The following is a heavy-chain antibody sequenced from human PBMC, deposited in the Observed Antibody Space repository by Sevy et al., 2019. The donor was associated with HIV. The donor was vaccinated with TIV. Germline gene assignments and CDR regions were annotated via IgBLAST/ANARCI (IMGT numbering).Heavy chain of an antibody. Sequence: GGSLRLSCAASGFTFSTYAMHWVRQAPGKGLEWVAVISYDGDTKYYADSVKGRSTISRDNPKNTLYVQMNSLRPEDTAVYYCARDDGYTVNWYPGYWGQGTLVTVSS. D-gene: IGHD3-16*01. V-gene: IGHV3-30*04. J-gene: IGHJ4*02. CDR1: GFTFSTYA. CDR3: ARDDGYTVNWYPGY. CDR2: ISYDGDTK.